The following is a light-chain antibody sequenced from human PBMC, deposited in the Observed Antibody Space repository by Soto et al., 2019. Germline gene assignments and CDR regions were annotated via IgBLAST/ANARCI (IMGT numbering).Light chain of an antibody. Sequence: QSALTQPASVSGSPGQSITISCTGTSSDVGGYNYVSWYQQNPGKATKLMIYDVSNRPSGVSNRFSGSKSGNTASLTISGLKAEDESDYYCSSYTSSSTLEVFGGGTQLTVL. CDR2: DVS. CDR1: SSDVGGYNY. CDR3: SSYTSSSTLEV. V-gene: IGLV2-14*01. J-gene: IGLJ2*01.